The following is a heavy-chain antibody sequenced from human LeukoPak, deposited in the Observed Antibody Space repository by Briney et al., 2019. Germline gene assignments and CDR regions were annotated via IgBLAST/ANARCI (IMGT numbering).Heavy chain of an antibody. CDR3: ARHSDPREYGGYSDY. D-gene: IGHD4-23*01. CDR1: GFTFSTSA. V-gene: IGHV3-21*06. Sequence: GGSLRLSCAASGFTFSTSAMNWVRQAPGKGLEWVSSINNVRSHIYYADSVRGRFTISRDNANNVLYLQMNSLRAEDTAVYYCARHSDPREYGGYSDYWGQGTLVTVSS. CDR2: INNVRSHI. J-gene: IGHJ4*02.